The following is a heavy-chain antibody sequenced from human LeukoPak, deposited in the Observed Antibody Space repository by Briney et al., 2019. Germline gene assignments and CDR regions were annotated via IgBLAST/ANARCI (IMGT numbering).Heavy chain of an antibody. CDR3: ARPNPSNSSSWYHYHAFDI. J-gene: IGHJ3*02. D-gene: IGHD6-13*01. V-gene: IGHV4-39*07. Sequence: SETLSLTCTVSGDSISSSSFYWGWIRQPPGKGLDWIGNIYYSGTTFYNPSLKSRVTISVDTSKNQFFLKLSSVTAADTAVYYCARPNPSNSSSWYHYHAFDIWGQGTMVTVSS. CDR1: GDSISSSSFY. CDR2: IYYSGTT.